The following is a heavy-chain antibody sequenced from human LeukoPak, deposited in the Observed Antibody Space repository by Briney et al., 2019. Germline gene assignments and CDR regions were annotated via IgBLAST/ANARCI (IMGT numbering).Heavy chain of an antibody. CDR1: GFTFSTYT. CDR3: AREDISGWPDY. Sequence: PGGSLRLSCAASGFTFSTYTIHWVRQAPGKGLEWVAVKSYDGRNTYYADSVRGRFTISRDNSKNTLYLQMNSLRAEDTAMYYCAREDISGWPDYWGQGTLVTVSS. V-gene: IGHV3-30*04. J-gene: IGHJ4*02. D-gene: IGHD6-19*01. CDR2: KSYDGRNT.